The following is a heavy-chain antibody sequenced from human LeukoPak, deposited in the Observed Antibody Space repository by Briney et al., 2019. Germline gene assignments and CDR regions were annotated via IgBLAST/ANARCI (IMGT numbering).Heavy chain of an antibody. V-gene: IGHV3-21*06. D-gene: IGHD6-13*01. J-gene: IGHJ6*03. CDR3: ARLDRADYSTSPIPYYNYFMDA. CDR1: GFTFSYYS. CDR2: ISSDNTYI. Sequence: GGSLRLSCTASGFTFSYYSVTWVRQAPGKGLEWVSSISSDNTYIYYADSVRGRFTISRDNAKNLFYLQMHRLRAEDTAVYYCARLDRADYSTSPIPYYNYFMDAWDKGTTVTVSS.